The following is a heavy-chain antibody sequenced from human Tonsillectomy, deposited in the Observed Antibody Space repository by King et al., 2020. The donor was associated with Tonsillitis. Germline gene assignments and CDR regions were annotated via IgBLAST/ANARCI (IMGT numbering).Heavy chain of an antibody. Sequence: VQLVQSGGGLVKPGGSLRLSCAASGFTFNYAWMTWVRQAPGKGLEWVGRIKSKTDGGTTDYAAPVKGRFTFSRDDSKNTLYLQMNSLKTEDTAVYYCTTVKFSGSSWSFVFDYWGQGTLVTVSS. CDR3: TTVKFSGSSWSFVFDY. V-gene: IGHV3-15*01. CDR1: GFTFNYAW. D-gene: IGHD1-26*01. CDR2: IKSKTDGGTT. J-gene: IGHJ4*02.